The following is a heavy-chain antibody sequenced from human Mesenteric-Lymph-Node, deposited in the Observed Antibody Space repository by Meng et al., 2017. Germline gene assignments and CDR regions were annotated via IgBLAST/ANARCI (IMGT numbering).Heavy chain of an antibody. Sequence: ASVKVSCKASGYTFTSYDINWVRQATGQGLEWMGWMNPNSGNTGYAQKFQGRVTMTRNTSISTAYMELSTLRSDDTAVYYCARGLLWFGELSYYFDYWGQGTLVTVSS. CDR2: MNPNSGNT. CDR3: ARGLLWFGELSYYFDY. J-gene: IGHJ4*02. CDR1: GYTFTSYD. D-gene: IGHD3-10*01. V-gene: IGHV1-8*01.